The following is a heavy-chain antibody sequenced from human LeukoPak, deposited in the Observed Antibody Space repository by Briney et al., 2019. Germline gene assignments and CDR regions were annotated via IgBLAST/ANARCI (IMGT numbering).Heavy chain of an antibody. CDR1: GGTFSSYA. Sequence: SVKVSCKASGGTFSSYAISWVRQAPGQGLEWMGGIIPIFGTANYAQKFQGRVTITADKSTSTAYMELSSLRSEDTAVYYCATAPPGADSPFDYWGQGTLVTVSS. CDR3: ATAPPGADSPFDY. V-gene: IGHV1-69*06. CDR2: IIPIFGTA. J-gene: IGHJ4*02.